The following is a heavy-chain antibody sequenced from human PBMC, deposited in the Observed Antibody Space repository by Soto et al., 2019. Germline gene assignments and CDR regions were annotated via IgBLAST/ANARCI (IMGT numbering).Heavy chain of an antibody. D-gene: IGHD3-22*01. CDR2: IYKSVST. V-gene: IGHV4-59*02. CDR1: GGSVSPYY. CDR3: ARTYDDSGPNSGGYGFDI. J-gene: IGHJ3*02. Sequence: QVQLQESGPGLVKPSETLSLTCTVSGGSVSPYYWSWIRQPPGKGLEWIEYIYKSVSTSYNPSLRSRVTVAVDTPKNEVSLKLSSVTAADTAVYYCARTYDDSGPNSGGYGFDIWGQGTMVTVSS.